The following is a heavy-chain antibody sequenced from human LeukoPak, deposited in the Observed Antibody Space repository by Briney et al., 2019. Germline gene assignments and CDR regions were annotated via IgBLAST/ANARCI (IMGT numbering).Heavy chain of an antibody. CDR3: AKGSLEGSSWYGDYYYYYGMDV. Sequence: GGSLRLSCAASGFTFSSYAMSWVRQAPGKGLEWVSAISGSGGSTYYADSVKGRFTISRDNSKNTLYLQMNSLRAEDTAVYYCAKGSLEGSSWYGDYYYYYGMDVWGQGTTVTVSS. CDR1: GFTFSSYA. CDR2: ISGSGGST. D-gene: IGHD6-13*01. J-gene: IGHJ6*02. V-gene: IGHV3-23*01.